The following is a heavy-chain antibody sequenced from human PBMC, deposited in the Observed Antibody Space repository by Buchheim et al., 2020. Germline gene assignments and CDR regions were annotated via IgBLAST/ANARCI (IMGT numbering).Heavy chain of an antibody. D-gene: IGHD1-26*01. V-gene: IGHV3-74*01. CDR2: INSDGSST. J-gene: IGHJ4*02. CDR1: GFTFSSYW. CDR3: ARGSYSGSYLFDY. Sequence: EVQLVESGGGLVQPGGSLRLSCAASGFTFSSYWMHWVRQAPGKGLVRVSRINSDGSSTSYADSVKGRFTISSDNAQNSLYLQMNSLRGEDTAVYYCARGSYSGSYLFDYWGQGTL.